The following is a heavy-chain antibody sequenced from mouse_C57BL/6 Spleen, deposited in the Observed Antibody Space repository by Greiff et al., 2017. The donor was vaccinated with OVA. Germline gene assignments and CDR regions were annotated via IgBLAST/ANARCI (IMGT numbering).Heavy chain of an antibody. CDR2: IDPSDSYT. CDR1: GYTFTSYW. J-gene: IGHJ4*01. D-gene: IGHD2-2*01. V-gene: IGHV1-69*01. CDR3: ARGLNYARDY. Sequence: QVQLQQPGAELVMPGASVKLSCKASGYTFTSYWMHWVKQRPGQGLEWIGEIDPSDSYTNYNQKFKGKSTLTVDKSSSTAYMQLSSLTSEDSAVYYCARGLNYARDYWGQGTSVTVSS.